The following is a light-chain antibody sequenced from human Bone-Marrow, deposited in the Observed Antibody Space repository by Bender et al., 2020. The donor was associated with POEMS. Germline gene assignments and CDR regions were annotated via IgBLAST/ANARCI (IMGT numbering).Light chain of an antibody. CDR3: CSFAGRSMI. CDR2: DDD. V-gene: IGLV2-11*01. J-gene: IGLJ2*01. CDR1: SSDVGGYDF. Sequence: QSALTQPASVSGSPGQSVTISCTGTSSDVGGYDFVSWYQQHPGKVPKLMVYDDDKRPAGVPDRFSGSKSGNTASLTISGLQAEDEADYYCCSFAGRSMIFGGGTKLTAL.